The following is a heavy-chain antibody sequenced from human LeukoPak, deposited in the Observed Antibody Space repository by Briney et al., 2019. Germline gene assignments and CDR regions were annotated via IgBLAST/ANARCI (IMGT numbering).Heavy chain of an antibody. J-gene: IGHJ4*02. D-gene: IGHD6-13*01. CDR2: IYYSGTT. CDR3: ARLSSAGGGVDY. V-gene: IGHV4-39*01. CDR1: GGTISSSSYY. Sequence: SETLSLTCTVSGGTISSSSYYWGWIRQPPGKGLEWIGSIYYSGTTYYNPSLKSRVTISVDTSKNQFSLKLSSVTAADTAVYYCARLSSAGGGVDYWGQGTLVTVSS.